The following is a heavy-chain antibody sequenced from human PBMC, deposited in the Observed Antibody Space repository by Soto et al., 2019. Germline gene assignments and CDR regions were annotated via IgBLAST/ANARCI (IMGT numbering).Heavy chain of an antibody. CDR1: GGSFIGYY. J-gene: IGHJ6*02. V-gene: IGHV4-34*01. D-gene: IGHD4-4*01. Sequence: SETLSLTCAVYGGSFIGYYWNWIRQPPGKGLEWIGEINHSGSTKYNPSLSSRVTISSDTSKSHLSLRLSSVTAADTAVYYCAKGDYSSNMDVWGQGTTVTVSS. CDR3: AKGDYSSNMDV. CDR2: INHSGST.